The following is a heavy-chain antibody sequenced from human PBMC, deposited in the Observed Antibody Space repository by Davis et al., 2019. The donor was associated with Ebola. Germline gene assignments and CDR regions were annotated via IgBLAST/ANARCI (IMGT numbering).Heavy chain of an antibody. V-gene: IGHV1-18*01. D-gene: IGHD5-18*01. J-gene: IGHJ4*02. CDR3: ARDWNTAMVSGLDY. CDR1: GYTFTTYG. CDR2: ISTYNGHT. Sequence: AASVKVSCKASGYTFTTYGISWVRLAPGQGPEWMGWISTYNGHTNYAQKFQGRVTMTTDTSTSTAYMELRSLTSDDKGVYYCARDWNTAMVSGLDYWGQGTLVTVSS.